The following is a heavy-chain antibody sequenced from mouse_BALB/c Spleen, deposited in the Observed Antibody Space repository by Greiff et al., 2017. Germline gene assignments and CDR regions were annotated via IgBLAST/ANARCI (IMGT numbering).Heavy chain of an antibody. CDR2: IWSGGST. V-gene: IGHV2-4-1*01. CDR3: ARKPIYYGNSYAMDY. J-gene: IGHJ4*01. D-gene: IGHD2-1*01. CDR1: GFSLTSYG. Sequence: QVQLKESGPGLVQPSQSLSITCTVSGFSLTSYGVHWVRQSPGKGLEWLGVIWSGGSTDYNAAFISRLSISKDNSKSQVFFKMNSLQADDTAIYYCARKPIYYGNSYAMDYWGQGTSVTVSS.